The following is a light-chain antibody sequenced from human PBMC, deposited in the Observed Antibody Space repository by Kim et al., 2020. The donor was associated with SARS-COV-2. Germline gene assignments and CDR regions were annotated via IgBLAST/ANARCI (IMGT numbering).Light chain of an antibody. Sequence: SYELTQPPSVSVSPGQTASITCSGDKLGDKYACWYQQKSGQAPVLVIYYDSDRPSGIPERFSGSNSGNTATLTISRVEAGDEADYYCQVWDSSSDHRVVFGGGTQLTVL. CDR2: YDS. J-gene: IGLJ2*01. CDR1: KLGDKY. V-gene: IGLV3-21*04. CDR3: QVWDSSSDHRVV.